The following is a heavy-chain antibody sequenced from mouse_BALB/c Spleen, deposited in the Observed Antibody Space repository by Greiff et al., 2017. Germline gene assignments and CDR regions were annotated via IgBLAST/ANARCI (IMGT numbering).Heavy chain of an antibody. CDR1: GFSLTGYG. J-gene: IGHJ4*01. V-gene: IGHV2-6-7*01. CDR2: IWGDGST. Sequence: VQLQESGPGLVAPSQSLSITCTVSGFSLTGYGVNWVRQPPGKGLEWLGMIWGDGSTDYNSALKSRLSISKDNSKSQVFLKMNSLQTDDTARYYCARDRDYYGSSYRFYAMDYWGQGTSVTVSS. CDR3: ARDRDYYGSSYRFYAMDY. D-gene: IGHD1-1*01.